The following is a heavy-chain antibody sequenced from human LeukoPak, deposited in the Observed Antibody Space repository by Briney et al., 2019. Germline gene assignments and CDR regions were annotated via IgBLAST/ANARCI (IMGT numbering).Heavy chain of an antibody. V-gene: IGHV4-39*01. CDR2: IYYSGST. CDR1: VGFISSSSSY. Sequence: SVTLSLPCTVCVGFISSSSSYGGWIRQPPGKGLGSIGSIYYSGSTYYNPSLKSRVTISVDTSKNQFSLKLSSVTAADTAVYYCARLMYCSSSVAVDYWGQGTLVTVSS. D-gene: IGHD6-6*01. J-gene: IGHJ4*02. CDR3: ARLMYCSSSVAVDY.